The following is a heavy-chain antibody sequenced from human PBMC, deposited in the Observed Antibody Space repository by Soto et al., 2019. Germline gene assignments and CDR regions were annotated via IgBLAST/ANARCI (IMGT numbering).Heavy chain of an antibody. D-gene: IGHD2-21*01. J-gene: IGHJ5*01. CDR1: GGTFGSYA. CDR2: IIPIFGTA. CDR3: ARSLLVIQRPYNSLDT. Sequence: SVQVSCKASGGTFGSYAISWVRQAPGQGLEGMGGIIPIFGTANYAQTFQGRVTITADDSTSTTDMELSSLRSEDAAVYYCARSLLVIQRPYNSLDTWAPGTLATVTS. V-gene: IGHV1-69*13.